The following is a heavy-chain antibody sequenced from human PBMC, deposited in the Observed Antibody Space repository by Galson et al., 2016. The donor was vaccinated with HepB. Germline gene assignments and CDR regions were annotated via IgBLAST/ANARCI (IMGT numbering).Heavy chain of an antibody. Sequence: ETLSLTCTASGGSISDYYCSWIRQSPGKGLEWIGHIYNSGNNKYNPSLESRVTKSVDTSKNQFFLDVNSVTAADTAIYCCSATTTGWHAWWGQGNLVTASS. V-gene: IGHV4-59*01. CDR1: GGSISDYY. J-gene: IGHJ4*02. CDR3: SATTTGWHAW. D-gene: IGHD6-19*01. CDR2: IYNSGNN.